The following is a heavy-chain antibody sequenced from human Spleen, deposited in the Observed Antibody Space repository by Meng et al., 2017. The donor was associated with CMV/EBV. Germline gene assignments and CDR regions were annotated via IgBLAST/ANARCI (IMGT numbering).Heavy chain of an antibody. V-gene: IGHV3-23*03. J-gene: IGHJ4*02. D-gene: IGHD1-26*01. CDR3: AKIMGARRIVDY. CDR1: GFTFRSYA. CDR2: IYSDDTTT. Sequence: GGSLRLSCAASGFTFRSYAMNWVRQAPGKGLEWVSVIYSDDTTTYYADSVKGRFTISRDNSKNTLYLQMNSLRAEDSAVYYCAKIMGARRIVDYWGQGTLVTVSS.